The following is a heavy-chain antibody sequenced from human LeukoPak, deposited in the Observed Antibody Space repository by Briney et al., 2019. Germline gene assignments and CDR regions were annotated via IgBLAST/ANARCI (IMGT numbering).Heavy chain of an antibody. CDR3: AKDRGGGSYGGSRFDY. D-gene: IGHD1-26*01. CDR1: GFTFSSYG. Sequence: PGGSLRLSCAASGFTFSSYGMHWVRQAPGKGLEWVAVISYDGSNKYYADSVKGRFTISRDNSKNTLYLQMNSLRAEDTAVYYCAKDRGGGSYGGSRFDYWGQGTLVTVSS. CDR2: ISYDGSNK. J-gene: IGHJ4*02. V-gene: IGHV3-30*18.